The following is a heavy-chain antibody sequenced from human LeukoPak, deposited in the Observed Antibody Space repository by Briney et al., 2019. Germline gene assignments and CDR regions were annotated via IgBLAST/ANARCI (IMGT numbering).Heavy chain of an antibody. CDR1: GDSISNDDFY. CDR2: IYYSGNT. Sequence: SETLSLTCTVSGDSISNDDFYWSWIHQSPGKGLEWIGYIYYSGNTYYNPSLESRVTISVDTSKNQFSLKLSSVTAADTAVYYCARDTHDYPYYMDVWGKGTTVTVSS. J-gene: IGHJ6*03. D-gene: IGHD2-2*02. V-gene: IGHV4-30-4*08. CDR3: ARDTHDYPYYMDV.